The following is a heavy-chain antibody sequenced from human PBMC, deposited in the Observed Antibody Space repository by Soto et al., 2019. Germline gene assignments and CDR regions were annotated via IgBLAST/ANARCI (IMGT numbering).Heavy chain of an antibody. V-gene: IGHV1-3*01. CDR2: INAGNGNT. J-gene: IGHJ6*02. CDR3: ARAWKWSYYYGMDV. Sequence: ASVKVSCKASGYTFTSYAMHWVRQAPGQRLEWMGWINAGNGNTKYSQKFQGRVTITRDTSASTAYMELSSLRSEDTAVYYCARAWKWSYYYGMDVWGQGTTVTDSS. D-gene: IGHD1-1*01. CDR1: GYTFTSYA.